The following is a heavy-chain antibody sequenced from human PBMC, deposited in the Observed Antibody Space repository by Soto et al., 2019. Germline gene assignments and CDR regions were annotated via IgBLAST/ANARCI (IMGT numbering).Heavy chain of an antibody. CDR3: ARDEVPAANWLDR. CDR1: GYIFINYG. CDR2: ISGYNGNT. Sequence: ASLKVCCKXSGYIFINYGITWVRQAPGQGLEWMGWISGYNGNTKYADKLQGRVTMTTDTSTTTAYMELRSLRSDDTAVYYCARDEVPAANWLDRWGQGTLVTVSS. J-gene: IGHJ5*02. D-gene: IGHD2-2*01. V-gene: IGHV1-18*01.